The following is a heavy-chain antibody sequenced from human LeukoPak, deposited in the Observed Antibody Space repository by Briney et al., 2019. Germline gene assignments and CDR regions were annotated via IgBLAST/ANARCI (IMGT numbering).Heavy chain of an antibody. J-gene: IGHJ4*02. CDR1: GFTFSSYS. D-gene: IGHD6-13*01. CDR2: ISSSSSYI. V-gene: IGHV3-21*01. Sequence: GGSLRLSCAASGFTFSSYSMNWVRQAPGKGLEWVSFISSSSSYIYYADSVKGRFTISRDNAKNSLYLQMNSLRAEDTAVYHCARSPTGYSSSWYDYWGQGTLVTVSS. CDR3: ARSPTGYSSSWYDY.